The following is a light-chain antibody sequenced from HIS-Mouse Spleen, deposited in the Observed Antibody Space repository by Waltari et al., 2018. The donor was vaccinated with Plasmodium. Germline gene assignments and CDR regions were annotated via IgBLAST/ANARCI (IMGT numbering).Light chain of an antibody. J-gene: IGLJ3*02. Sequence: QAVLTQPSSLPASPGASACLTCTLRSGINVGTYRIYWYQQKPGSPPQYLLRYKSDSYKQQGPGVPSRFSGSEEGSANAGIYLISGLQSEDEADYYCMIWHSSAWVFGGGTKLTVL. CDR2: YKSDSYK. CDR1: SGINVGTYR. CDR3: MIWHSSAWV. V-gene: IGLV5-45*03.